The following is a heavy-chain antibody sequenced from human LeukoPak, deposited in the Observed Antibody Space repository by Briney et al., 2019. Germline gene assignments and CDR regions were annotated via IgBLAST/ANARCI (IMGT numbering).Heavy chain of an antibody. Sequence: PSETLSLTCTVSGGSNSSYYWSWIRQPPGKGLEWIGYIYYSGSTNYNPSLKSRVTISVDTSKNQFSLKLSSVTAADTAVYYCARDNWNYGSSMDVWGQGTTVTVSS. CDR3: ARDNWNYGSSMDV. V-gene: IGHV4-59*01. D-gene: IGHD1-7*01. J-gene: IGHJ6*02. CDR2: IYYSGST. CDR1: GGSNSSYY.